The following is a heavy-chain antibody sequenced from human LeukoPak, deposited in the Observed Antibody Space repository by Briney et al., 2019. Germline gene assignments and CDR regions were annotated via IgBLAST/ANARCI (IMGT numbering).Heavy chain of an antibody. CDR3: VGAGA. J-gene: IGHJ4*02. V-gene: IGHV3-7*01. Sequence: RPGGSLRLSCAASGLTFSSHRMGWVRQARRGLEWVANMRKEGSEEYYVDSVKGRFTISRDNAKNSLYLQMNSLRDEDTAVYYCVGAGAWGQGTLVTVSS. CDR1: GLTFSSHR. D-gene: IGHD3-10*01. CDR2: MRKEGSEE.